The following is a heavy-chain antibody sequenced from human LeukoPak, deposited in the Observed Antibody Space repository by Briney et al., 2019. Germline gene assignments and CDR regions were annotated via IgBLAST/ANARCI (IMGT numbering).Heavy chain of an antibody. V-gene: IGHV3-43*01. D-gene: IGHD4-17*01. Sequence: PGGSLRLSCAASGFTFDDYTMHWARQAPGKGLEWVSLISWDGGSTYYADSVKGRFTISRDNSKNSLYLQMNSLRTEDTALYYCAKDTAMVTTGPYYFDYWGQGTLVTVSS. CDR1: GFTFDDYT. CDR3: AKDTAMVTTGPYYFDY. J-gene: IGHJ4*02. CDR2: ISWDGGST.